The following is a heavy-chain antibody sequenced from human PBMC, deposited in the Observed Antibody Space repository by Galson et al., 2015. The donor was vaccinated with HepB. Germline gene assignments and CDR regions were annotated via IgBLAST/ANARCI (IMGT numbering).Heavy chain of an antibody. CDR2: FDPEDGET. J-gene: IGHJ6*02. Sequence: SVKVSCKVSGYTLTELSMHWVRQAPGKGLEWMGGFDPEDGETIYAQNFQGRVTMTEDTSTDTAYMILSSLRSEDTAVFYCATRPPGVPTVTTVCHYHGMDVWGQGTTVTVSS. D-gene: IGHD4-11*01. V-gene: IGHV1-24*01. CDR3: ATRPPGVPTVTTVCHYHGMDV. CDR1: GYTLTELS.